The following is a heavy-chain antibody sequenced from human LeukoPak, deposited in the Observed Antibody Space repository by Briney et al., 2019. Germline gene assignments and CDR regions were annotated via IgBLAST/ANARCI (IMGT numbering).Heavy chain of an antibody. V-gene: IGHV3-23*01. J-gene: IGHJ4*02. CDR2: ISGSGGST. CDR1: GFTFSSYA. Sequence: GGSLRLSCAASGFTFSSYAMNWVRQAPGKGLEWVSAISGSGGSTYYADSVKGRFTISRDNAKTSLYLQLNHLRADDTALYYCVRDTKDYWGQGTLVTVSS. CDR3: VRDTKDY. D-gene: IGHD2-8*01.